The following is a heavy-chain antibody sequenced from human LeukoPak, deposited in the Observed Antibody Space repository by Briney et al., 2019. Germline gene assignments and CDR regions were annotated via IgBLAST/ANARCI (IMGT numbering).Heavy chain of an antibody. CDR1: GGSISSYY. D-gene: IGHD2-2*01. CDR3: ARMYCSSTSCHDC. V-gene: IGHV4-59*01. J-gene: IGHJ4*02. Sequence: SETLSLTCTVSGGSISSYYWSWIRQPPGKGLEWIGYIYYSGSTNYNPSLKSRVTISVDTSKNQFSLKLSSVTAADTAVYYCARMYCSSTSCHDCWGQGTLVTVSS. CDR2: IYYSGST.